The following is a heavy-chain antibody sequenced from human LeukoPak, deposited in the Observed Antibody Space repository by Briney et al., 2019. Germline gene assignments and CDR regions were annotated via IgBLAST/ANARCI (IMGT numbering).Heavy chain of an antibody. CDR1: GFTFSSYS. J-gene: IGHJ4*02. Sequence: GSLRLSCAASGFTFSSYSMNWVRQAPGKGLEWVSSISSSSSYIYYADSVKGRFTISRDNAKNSLYLQMNSLRAEDTAVYYCARAPLVVPAAMIPYYFDYWGQGTLVTVSS. CDR3: ARAPLVVPAAMIPYYFDY. V-gene: IGHV3-21*01. D-gene: IGHD2-2*01. CDR2: ISSSSSYI.